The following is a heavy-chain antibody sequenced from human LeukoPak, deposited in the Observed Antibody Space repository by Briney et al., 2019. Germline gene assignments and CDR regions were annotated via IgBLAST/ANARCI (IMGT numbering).Heavy chain of an antibody. CDR3: TRDRAYSNAFDF. V-gene: IGHV3-74*01. D-gene: IGHD4-11*01. Sequence: PGGSLRLSCAASGFTFSSYWMNWVRQAPGKGLVWVSRINVDGRSTSYADSVKGRFTISRDNAKNTLYLQMTSLRAEDTAVYYCTRDRAYSNAFDFWGQGTLVTVSS. CDR2: INVDGRST. CDR1: GFTFSSYW. J-gene: IGHJ4*02.